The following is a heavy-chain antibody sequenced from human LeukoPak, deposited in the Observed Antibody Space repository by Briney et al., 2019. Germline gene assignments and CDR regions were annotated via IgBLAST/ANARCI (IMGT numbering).Heavy chain of an antibody. V-gene: IGHV4-59*01. CDR1: GGSISSYY. Sequence: PSETLSLTCTVSGGSISSYYWSWIRQPPGKGLEWIGYIYYTGSTNYNPSLKSRVTISVDTSKNQFSLKLSSVTAADTAVYYCARGYSSSWYYYGMDVWGQGTTVTVSS. CDR2: IYYTGST. D-gene: IGHD6-13*01. CDR3: ARGYSSSWYYYGMDV. J-gene: IGHJ6*02.